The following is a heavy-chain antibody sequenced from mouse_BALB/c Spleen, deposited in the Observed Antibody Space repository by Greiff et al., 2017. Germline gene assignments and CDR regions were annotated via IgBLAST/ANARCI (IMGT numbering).Heavy chain of an antibody. J-gene: IGHJ2*01. Sequence: QVHVKQSGPELVRPGVSVKISCKGSGYTFTDYAMHWVKQSHAKSLEWIGVISTYYGNTNYNQKFKGKATMTVDKSSSTAYMELARLTSEDSAIYYCAREGNWEGFDYWGQGTTLTVSS. V-gene: IGHV1-67*01. CDR1: GYTFTDYA. CDR3: AREGNWEGFDY. CDR2: ISTYYGNT. D-gene: IGHD4-1*01.